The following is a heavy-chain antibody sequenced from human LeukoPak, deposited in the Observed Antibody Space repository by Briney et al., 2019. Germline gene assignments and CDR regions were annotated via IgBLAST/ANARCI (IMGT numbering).Heavy chain of an antibody. D-gene: IGHD5-24*01. J-gene: IGHJ4*02. Sequence: GASVKVSCKASGYTFTSYYMHWVRQAPGQGLEWMGIINPSGGSTSYAQKFQGRVTMTRDTSTSTVYMELSSPRSEDTAVYYCARSSRDGYNSVYFDYWGQGTLVTVSS. CDR3: ARSSRDGYNSVYFDY. V-gene: IGHV1-46*01. CDR1: GYTFTSYY. CDR2: INPSGGST.